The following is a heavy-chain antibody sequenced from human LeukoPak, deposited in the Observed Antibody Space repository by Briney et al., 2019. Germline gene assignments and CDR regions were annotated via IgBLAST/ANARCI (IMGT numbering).Heavy chain of an antibody. CDR3: AKGSSNGRPYYFDF. J-gene: IGHJ4*02. V-gene: IGHV3-23*01. D-gene: IGHD6-25*01. CDR2: SNGYDT. Sequence: PGGSLRLSCAASGFTFSTYAMSWVRHAPGKGLEWVSASNGYDTYYADSVKGRLTISKDNSKNTLYLQMNSLRAEDSAIYYCAKGSSNGRPYYFDFWGPGSLVTVSS. CDR1: GFTFSTYA.